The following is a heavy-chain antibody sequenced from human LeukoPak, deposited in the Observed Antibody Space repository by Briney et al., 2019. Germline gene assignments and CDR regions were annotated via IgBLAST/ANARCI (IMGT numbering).Heavy chain of an antibody. J-gene: IGHJ4*02. V-gene: IGHV4-59*08. D-gene: IGHD7-27*01. CDR3: ARHLRTFWGIDY. Sequence: PSETLSLTCTVSGGSFSSYYWSWIRKPPGKGLEWIAYIYYSGSTNYNPSLKSRVTISVDTSKNQFSLELRSVTAADTALYYCARHLRTFWGIDYWGQGTLVTVSS. CDR2: IYYSGST. CDR1: GGSFSSYY.